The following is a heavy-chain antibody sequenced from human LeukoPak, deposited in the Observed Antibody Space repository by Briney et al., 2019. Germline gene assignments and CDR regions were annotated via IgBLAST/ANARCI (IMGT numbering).Heavy chain of an antibody. Sequence: ASVKVSCKASGYTFTSYDINWVRQATGQGLEWMGWMNPNSGNTGYAQKFQGRVTMTRNPSISTAYMELSSLRSEDSAVYYCARTHYYGSGSDYWGQGTLVTVSS. CDR3: ARTHYYGSGSDY. D-gene: IGHD3-10*01. CDR1: GYTFTSYD. CDR2: MNPNSGNT. V-gene: IGHV1-8*01. J-gene: IGHJ4*02.